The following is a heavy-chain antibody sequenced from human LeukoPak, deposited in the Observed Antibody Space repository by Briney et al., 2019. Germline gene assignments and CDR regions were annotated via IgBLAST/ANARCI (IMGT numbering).Heavy chain of an antibody. CDR3: ARDERGFTED. V-gene: IGHV3-53*01. J-gene: IGHJ4*02. D-gene: IGHD1-14*01. Sequence: GGSLRLSCAASGFTVSSNYMSWVRQAPGKGLEWVSVIYSGGRTYYADSVKGRFTISRDNSKNTLYLQMNSLRAEDTAVYYCARDERGFTEDWGQGTLVTVSS. CDR2: IYSGGRT. CDR1: GFTVSSNY.